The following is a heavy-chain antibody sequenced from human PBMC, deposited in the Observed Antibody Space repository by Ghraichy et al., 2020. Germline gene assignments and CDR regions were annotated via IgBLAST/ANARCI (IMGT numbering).Heavy chain of an antibody. CDR1: GGSISSGGYY. CDR3: ARGRYDFWSGSRFGAFDI. J-gene: IGHJ3*02. V-gene: IGHV4-31*03. CDR2: IYYSGST. D-gene: IGHD3-3*01. Sequence: SETLSLTCTVSGGSISSGGYYWSWIRQHPGKGLEWIGYIYYSGSTYYNPSLKSRVTISVDTSKNQFSLKLSSVTAADTAVYYCARGRYDFWSGSRFGAFDIWGQGTMVTVSS.